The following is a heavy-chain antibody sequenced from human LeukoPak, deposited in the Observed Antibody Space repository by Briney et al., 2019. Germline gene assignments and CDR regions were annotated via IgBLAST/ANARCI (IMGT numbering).Heavy chain of an antibody. Sequence: GGSLSLSCAASGFTFSNYGMHWVRQAPDKGLEWVAAIWYYGSNKYYGDSVKGRFTISRDNSKNTLYLQMNSLRAEDTAAYYCARAGYGDPHFDFWGQGTLVTVSS. CDR1: GFTFSNYG. CDR2: IWYYGSNK. J-gene: IGHJ4*02. D-gene: IGHD4-17*01. V-gene: IGHV3-33*01. CDR3: ARAGYGDPHFDF.